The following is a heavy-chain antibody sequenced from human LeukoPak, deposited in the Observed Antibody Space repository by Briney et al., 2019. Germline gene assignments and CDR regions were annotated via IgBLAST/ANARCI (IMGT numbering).Heavy chain of an antibody. V-gene: IGHV4-59*01. CDR1: GGSISSSY. CDR2: FYYSGST. J-gene: IGHJ4*02. D-gene: IGHD2-15*01. CDR3: ARGRGYCSGGSCYWLYDFDY. Sequence: SETLSLTCTVSGGSISSSYWSWIRQPPGKGLEWIGHFYYSGSTNYNPSLKSRVTISVDTSKNQFSLKLSSVTAADTAVFYCARGRGYCSGGSCYWLYDFDYWGQGTLVTVSS.